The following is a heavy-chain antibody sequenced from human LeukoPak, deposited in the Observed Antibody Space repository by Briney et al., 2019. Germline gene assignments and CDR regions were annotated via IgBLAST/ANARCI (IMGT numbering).Heavy chain of an antibody. CDR3: AREGGSGTYHYYGMDV. V-gene: IGHV3-66*01. J-gene: IGHJ6*02. CDR1: GFTVINNC. Sequence: GGSLRLSCAVSGFTVINNCVSWVRQAPGKGLEWVSFLYAGDNTYYADSVKGRFTISRDNSQNIVYLQLDSLRAEDTAVYYCAREGGSGTYHYYGMDVWGQGTTVTVSS. D-gene: IGHD3-10*01. CDR2: LYAGDNT.